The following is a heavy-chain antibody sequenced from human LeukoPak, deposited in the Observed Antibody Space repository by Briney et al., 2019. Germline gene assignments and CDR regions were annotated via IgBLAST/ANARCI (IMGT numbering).Heavy chain of an antibody. CDR2: IDGDGSHA. Sequence: GGPLTLFCAAAGFTFRNCWMHWIRDARGEGLVWVSRIDGDGSHAIYVESVKGRFTISRDNAKNTQYLRMKSLRVEDTALYYCVRDWAQSDFDAWGQGTLVTVSS. V-gene: IGHV3-74*01. D-gene: IGHD3-16*01. CDR1: GFTFRNCW. CDR3: VRDWAQSDFDA. J-gene: IGHJ5*02.